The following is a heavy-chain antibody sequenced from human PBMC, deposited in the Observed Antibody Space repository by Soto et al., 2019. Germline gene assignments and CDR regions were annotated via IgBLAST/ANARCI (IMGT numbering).Heavy chain of an antibody. V-gene: IGHV3-23*01. J-gene: IGHJ1*01. D-gene: IGHD6-13*01. Sequence: EVQLLESGGGLVQPGGSLRLSCAASGFSFGIYAMSWVRQAPGKGLEWVSSISGSGGSIYYAHSVKGRYTISRDKTKNPLELQMNGLRAEYTAVYHCARVAPEYSSTPRRCDFGGQSTLVTVSS. CDR3: ARVAPEYSSTPRRCDF. CDR2: ISGSGGSI. CDR1: GFSFGIYA.